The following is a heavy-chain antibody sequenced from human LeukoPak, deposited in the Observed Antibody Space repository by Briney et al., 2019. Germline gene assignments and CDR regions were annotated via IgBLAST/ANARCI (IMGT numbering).Heavy chain of an antibody. CDR1: GFTFTDHY. J-gene: IGHJ4*02. D-gene: IGHD4-17*01. CDR2: ITASGTTK. V-gene: IGHV3-11*01. CDR3: ARDPDYGDPY. Sequence: PGGSLRLSCTVSGFTFTDHYMTWYRQSPGRGLEWISWITASGTTKDYADSVKGRFTISRDNSKNSVYLQMSSLRADDTAVYYCARDPDYGDPYWGQETMVTVSS.